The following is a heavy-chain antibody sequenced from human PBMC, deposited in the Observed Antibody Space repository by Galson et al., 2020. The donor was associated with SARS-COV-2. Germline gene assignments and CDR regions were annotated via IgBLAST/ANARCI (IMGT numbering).Heavy chain of an antibody. CDR2: ISHDGSNK. J-gene: IGHJ4*02. D-gene: IGHD1-26*01. CDR3: ANELRGCHDY. CDR1: GFTFSSYA. V-gene: IGHV3-30*04. Sequence: AGSLRLSCAASGFTFSSYAMHWVRQAPGKGLEWVAVISHDGSNKYYADSVKGRFTISRDNSKNTPYLQMNSLRAEDTAVYYCANELRGCHDYWGQGTLVTGSS.